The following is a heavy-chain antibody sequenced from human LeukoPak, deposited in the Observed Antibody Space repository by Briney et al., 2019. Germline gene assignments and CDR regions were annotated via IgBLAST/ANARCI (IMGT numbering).Heavy chain of an antibody. CDR1: GFTVSSNY. Sequence: SGGSLRLSCAASGFTVSSNYMSWVRQAPGKGLEWVSVIYSGGSTYYADSVKGRFTISRDNSKNTLYLQMNSLRAEDTAVYYCAKDEHCSSTSCYFDYWGQGTLVTVSS. D-gene: IGHD2-2*01. J-gene: IGHJ4*02. V-gene: IGHV3-53*01. CDR3: AKDEHCSSTSCYFDY. CDR2: IYSGGST.